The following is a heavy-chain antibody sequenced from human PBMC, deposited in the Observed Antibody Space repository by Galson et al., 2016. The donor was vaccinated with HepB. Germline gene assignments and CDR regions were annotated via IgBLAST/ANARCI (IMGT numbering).Heavy chain of an antibody. D-gene: IGHD3-10*01. CDR3: ARGPMAHYYGMDV. CDR2: INPGSGNR. V-gene: IGHV1-46*01. CDR1: GYTLTDYW. Sequence: SVKVSCKASGYTLTDYWMHWVRQAPGQGLEWLAIINPGSGNRFHAQKIQGRISRTNDTSTGTVTLELISLTLEDTAVYFCARGPMAHYYGMDVWGQGTTVTVSS. J-gene: IGHJ6*02.